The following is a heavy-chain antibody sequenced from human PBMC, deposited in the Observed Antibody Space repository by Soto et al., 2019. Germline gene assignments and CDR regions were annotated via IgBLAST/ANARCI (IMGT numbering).Heavy chain of an antibody. CDR3: ARDPRCSGGSCYSGYFDY. Sequence: ASVKVSCKASGYTFTSYGISWVRQAPGQGLEWMGWISAYNGNTNYAQKLQGRVTMTTDTSTSTAYMELGSLRSDDTAVYYCARDPRCSGGSCYSGYFDYWGQGTLVTVSS. D-gene: IGHD2-15*01. J-gene: IGHJ4*02. V-gene: IGHV1-18*01. CDR2: ISAYNGNT. CDR1: GYTFTSYG.